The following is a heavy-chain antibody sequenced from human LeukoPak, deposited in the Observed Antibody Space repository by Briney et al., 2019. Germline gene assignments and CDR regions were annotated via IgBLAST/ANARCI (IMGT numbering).Heavy chain of an antibody. J-gene: IGHJ4*02. CDR1: GFTFSSYW. CDR2: IKQDGSEK. Sequence: PGGSLRLSCAASGFTFSSYWMSWVRQAPGKGLEWVANIKQDGSEKYYVDSVKGRFTISRDNAKNSLYLQMNSLRAEDTAVCYCARGPGYSGYDTFDYWGQGTLVTVSS. V-gene: IGHV3-7*03. D-gene: IGHD5-12*01. CDR3: ARGPGYSGYDTFDY.